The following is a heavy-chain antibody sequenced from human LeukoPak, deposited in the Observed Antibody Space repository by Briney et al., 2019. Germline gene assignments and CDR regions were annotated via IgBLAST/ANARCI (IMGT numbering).Heavy chain of an antibody. J-gene: IGHJ4*02. CDR1: GGSFSGYY. D-gene: IGHD4-17*01. CDR2: IYYSGST. Sequence: SETLSLTCAVYGGSFSGYYWSWIRQPPGKGLEWIGSIYYSGSTYYSPSLKSRVTISVDTSKNQFSLKLSSVTAADTAVYYCARDYGDYYFDYWGQGTLVTVSS. CDR3: ARDYGDYYFDY. V-gene: IGHV4-34*01.